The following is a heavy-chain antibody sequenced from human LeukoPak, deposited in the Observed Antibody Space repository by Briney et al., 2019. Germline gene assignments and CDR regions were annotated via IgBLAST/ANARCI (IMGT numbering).Heavy chain of an antibody. Sequence: SETLSLTCTVSGGSISSYYWSWIRQPPGKGLEWIGYMYYTGSTTYNPSLKSRVIMSVDTSKNQLSLKLSSVTAADMAVYYCASRPIPVDIFDSWGQGTLVTVSS. CDR1: GGSISSYY. CDR3: ASRPIPVDIFDS. D-gene: IGHD6-19*01. CDR2: MYYTGST. J-gene: IGHJ4*02. V-gene: IGHV4-59*08.